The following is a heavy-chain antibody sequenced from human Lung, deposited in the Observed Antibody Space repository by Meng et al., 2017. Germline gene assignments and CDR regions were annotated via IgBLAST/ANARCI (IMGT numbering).Heavy chain of an antibody. CDR3: ARGPTTMAHDFDY. J-gene: IGHJ4*02. V-gene: IGHV4-34*01. D-gene: IGHD4-11*01. CDR1: GGSLSYYY. CDR2: INHSGST. Sequence: GQRSRWGAGVLKPSATLSLPCGVSGGSLSYYYWSWIRQPPGKGLEWIGEINHSGSTNYNPSLESRATISVDTSQNNLSLKLSSVTAADSAVYYCARGPTTMAHDFDYWGQGTLVTVSS.